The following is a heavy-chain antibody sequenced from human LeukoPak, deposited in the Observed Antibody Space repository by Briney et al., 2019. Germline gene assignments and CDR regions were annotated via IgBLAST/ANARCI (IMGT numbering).Heavy chain of an antibody. CDR3: ARGLHARVVTPTDY. Sequence: ASVKVSCKASGDSFTSYGLSWVRQAPGQGLEWMGWISAYNGNTNYAQKLQGRVTMTTDTSTSTAYMELRSLRSDDTAVYYCARGLHARVVTPTDYWGQGTLVTVSS. J-gene: IGHJ4*02. V-gene: IGHV1-18*01. CDR1: GDSFTSYG. CDR2: ISAYNGNT. D-gene: IGHD4-23*01.